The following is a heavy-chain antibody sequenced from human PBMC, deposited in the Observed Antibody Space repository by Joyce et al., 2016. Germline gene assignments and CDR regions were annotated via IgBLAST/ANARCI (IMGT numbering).Heavy chain of an antibody. CDR3: ARDQGSAADWLDP. J-gene: IGHJ5*02. CDR2: IYVGGST. D-gene: IGHD6-25*01. CDR1: GFLVSSNY. V-gene: IGHV3-53*01. Sequence: EVHLVESGGGLIQPGGSLRLSCAASGFLVSSNYMTWVRQAPGKGVEWVSVIYVGGSTYYADSVKGRFTISRDNSKNTVYLQMNSLRAEDTAVYYCARDQGSAADWLDPWGQGTLVTVSS.